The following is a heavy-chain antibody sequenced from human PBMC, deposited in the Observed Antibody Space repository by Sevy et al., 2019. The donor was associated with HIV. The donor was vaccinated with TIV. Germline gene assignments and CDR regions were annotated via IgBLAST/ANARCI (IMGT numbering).Heavy chain of an antibody. CDR2: LKSDVYGGTV. D-gene: IGHD6-13*01. CDR1: GLTFGDYC. Sequence: GGSLRLSCTASGLTFGDYCMSWVRQAPGKGLEWVALLKSDVYGGTVDHAASVRGRFVISRDDSKTIAYLQMNDLKTEDTGVYYCTRWKAAQSIFNYWGQRALVTVSS. CDR3: TRWKAAQSIFNY. V-gene: IGHV3-49*04. J-gene: IGHJ4*02.